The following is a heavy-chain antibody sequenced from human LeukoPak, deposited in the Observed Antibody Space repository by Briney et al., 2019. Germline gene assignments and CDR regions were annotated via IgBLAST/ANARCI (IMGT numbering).Heavy chain of an antibody. Sequence: PGGSLRLSSAASGFTFSSYSMNWVRQAPGKGLEWVSSISSSSSYIYYADSVKGRFTISRDNAKNSLYLQMNSLRAEDTAVYYCARDSIAAAGSEDYWGQGTLVTVSS. CDR2: ISSSSSYI. CDR1: GFTFSSYS. J-gene: IGHJ4*02. CDR3: ARDSIAAAGSEDY. V-gene: IGHV3-21*01. D-gene: IGHD6-13*01.